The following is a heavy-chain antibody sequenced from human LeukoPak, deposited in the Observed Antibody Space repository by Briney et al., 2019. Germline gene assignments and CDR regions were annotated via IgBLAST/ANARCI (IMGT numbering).Heavy chain of an antibody. D-gene: IGHD6-19*01. V-gene: IGHV3-43*02. CDR1: GFTFDDYA. CDR3: ARPLYTSGWYWFY. CDR2: ISTDGGST. Sequence: GGSLRLSCAASGFTFDDYAMHWVRQAPGKGLEWVSLISTDGGSTYYADSVKGRFTISRDNSKNSLYLQMNSLRAEDTAVYYCARPLYTSGWYWFYWGQGTLVTVSS. J-gene: IGHJ4*02.